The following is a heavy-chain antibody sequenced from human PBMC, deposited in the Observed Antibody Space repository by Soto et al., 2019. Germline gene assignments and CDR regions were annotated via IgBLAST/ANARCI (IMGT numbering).Heavy chain of an antibody. CDR1: GFTFDDYA. J-gene: IGHJ3*02. V-gene: IGHV3-9*01. CDR2: ISWNSGSI. D-gene: IGHD3-10*01. CDR3: AKDITMVREDVGVDAFDI. Sequence: EVQLVESGGGLVQPGRSLRLSCAASGFTFDDYAMHWVRQAPGKGLEWVSGISWNSGSIGYADSVKGRFTISRDNAKNSLYLQMNSLRAEDTALYYCAKDITMVREDVGVDAFDIWGQGTMVTVSS.